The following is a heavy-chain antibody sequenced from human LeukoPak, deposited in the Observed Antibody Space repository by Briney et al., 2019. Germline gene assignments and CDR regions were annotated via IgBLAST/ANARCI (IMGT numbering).Heavy chain of an antibody. CDR3: ARDLEAIGDRLAFDI. CDR1: GYSISSGYY. J-gene: IGHJ3*02. V-gene: IGHV4-38-2*02. CDR2: IYHSGST. Sequence: SETLSLTCTVSGYSISSGYYWGWIRQPPGKGLEWIGSIYHSGSTYYNPSLKGRVTISVDTSKNQFSLKLSSVTAADTAVYYCARDLEAIGDRLAFDIWGQGTMVTVSS. D-gene: IGHD2-15*01.